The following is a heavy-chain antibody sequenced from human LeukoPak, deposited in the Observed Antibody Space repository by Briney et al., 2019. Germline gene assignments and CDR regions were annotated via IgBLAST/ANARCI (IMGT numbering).Heavy chain of an antibody. J-gene: IGHJ4*02. V-gene: IGHV1-24*01. CDR3: ATAGLGVVPAAYYFDY. CDR1: GYTLTELS. Sequence: ASVKVSCKVSGYTLTELSMHWVRQAPGKGLEWMGGFDPEDGETIYAQKFQGRVTMTEDTSTDTAYMELSSLRSEDTAVYYCATAGLGVVPAAYYFDYWGQGTLVTVSS. D-gene: IGHD2-2*01. CDR2: FDPEDGET.